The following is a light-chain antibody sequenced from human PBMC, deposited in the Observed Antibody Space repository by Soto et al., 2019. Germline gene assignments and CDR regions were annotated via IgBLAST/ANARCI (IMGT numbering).Light chain of an antibody. Sequence: QSVLTRPPSVSAAPGQKVTISCSGSSSNIGGNSVSWYQQLPGTAPKLLIYDDNKRPSGIPDRFSGSKSGTSATLGITGFQTGDEADYYCGSWDSSLSAYVFGTGTKVT. J-gene: IGLJ1*01. CDR1: SSNIGGNS. CDR2: DDN. V-gene: IGLV1-51*01. CDR3: GSWDSSLSAYV.